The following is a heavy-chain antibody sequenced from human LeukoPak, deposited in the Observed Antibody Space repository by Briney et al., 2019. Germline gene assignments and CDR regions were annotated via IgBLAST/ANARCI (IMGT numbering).Heavy chain of an antibody. CDR2: ISAYNGNT. J-gene: IGHJ4*02. CDR3: ARDPASSWEGVLDY. V-gene: IGHV1-18*01. D-gene: IGHD2-2*01. Sequence: ASVKVSCKASGGTFSDYAISWVRQAPGQGLEWMGWISAYNGNTNYAQKLQGRVTMTTDTSTSTAYMELSSLRSEDTAVYYCARDPASSWEGVLDYWGQGTLVTVSS. CDR1: GGTFSDYA.